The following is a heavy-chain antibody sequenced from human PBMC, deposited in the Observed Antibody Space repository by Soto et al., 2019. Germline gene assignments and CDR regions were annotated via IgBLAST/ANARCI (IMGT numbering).Heavy chain of an antibody. V-gene: IGHV2-5*02. CDR2: IYWDDDK. Sequence: QITLKESGPTLVKPTQTLTLTCTFSGFSLSTSGVGVGWIRQPPGKALEWLALIYWDDDKRYSPSLKSRLTXXXXXXXXXXXXXXXXXXXXXXXXXXXXXXXXXXXFDYWGQGTLVTVSS. CDR3: XXXXXXXXFDY. CDR1: GFSLSTSGVG. J-gene: IGHJ4*02.